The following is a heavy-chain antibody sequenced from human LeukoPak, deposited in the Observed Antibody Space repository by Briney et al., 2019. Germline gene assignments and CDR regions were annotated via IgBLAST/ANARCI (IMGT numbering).Heavy chain of an antibody. CDR3: TTLAAAGLNSDY. Sequence: GGSLRLSCAASGFTISNAWMSWVRQAPGKGLEWVGRIQSKTDGGTTDYAAPVKGRFTISRDDSENTLYLQVNSLKTEDTAVYYCTTLAAAGLNSDYWGQGTLVTVSS. CDR1: GFTISNAW. CDR2: IQSKTDGGTT. J-gene: IGHJ4*02. V-gene: IGHV3-15*01. D-gene: IGHD6-13*01.